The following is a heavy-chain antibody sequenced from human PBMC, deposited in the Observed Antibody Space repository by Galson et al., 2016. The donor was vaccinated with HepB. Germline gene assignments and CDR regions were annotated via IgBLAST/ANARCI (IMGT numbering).Heavy chain of an antibody. D-gene: IGHD2-15*01. CDR1: GFTFSSYW. CDR2: FDFHTGWT. V-gene: IGHV3-23*01. Sequence: SLRLSCAASGFTFSSYWMTWVRQAPGKGLEWVSIFDFHTGWTLYADSVKGLFTISRDTSKNTLYLQMNSLRVEDTAIYYCSKAYSGGSPYRAFDFRGQGTVVTVSP. CDR3: SKAYSGGSPYRAFDF. J-gene: IGHJ3*01.